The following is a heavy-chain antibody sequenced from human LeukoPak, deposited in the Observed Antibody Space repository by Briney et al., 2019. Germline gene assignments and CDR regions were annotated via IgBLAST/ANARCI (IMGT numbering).Heavy chain of an antibody. Sequence: PGGSLRLSCAASGFTFSSYWMSWVRQAPGKGLEWVANIKQDGSEKYYVDSVKGRFTISRDNAKNSLYLQMNSLRAEDTAVYYCARVGFLCSNPVGFDYWGQGTLVTVSS. V-gene: IGHV3-7*01. D-gene: IGHD4-11*01. J-gene: IGHJ4*02. CDR1: GFTFSSYW. CDR3: ARVGFLCSNPVGFDY. CDR2: IKQDGSEK.